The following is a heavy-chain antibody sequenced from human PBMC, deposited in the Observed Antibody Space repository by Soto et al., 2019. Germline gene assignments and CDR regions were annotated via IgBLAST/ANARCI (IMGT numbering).Heavy chain of an antibody. CDR1: GASISSDNW. J-gene: IGHJ6*02. CDR2: ISHSGSA. D-gene: IGHD1-26*01. Sequence: QVQLRESGPGLVKPSGTLSLTCAVSGASISSDNWWTWVRQPPGKGLEWIGEISHSGSANYNPSLTRRLTISVDKSKNHFSLKLSSLTAADTAVYHCARSESESYLREGLGYYYAMDVWGQGTTVTVSS. CDR3: ARSESESYLREGLGYYYAMDV. V-gene: IGHV4-4*02.